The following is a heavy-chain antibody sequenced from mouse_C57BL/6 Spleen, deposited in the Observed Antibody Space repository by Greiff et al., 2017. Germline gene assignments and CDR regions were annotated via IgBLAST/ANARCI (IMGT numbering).Heavy chain of an antibody. J-gene: IGHJ3*01. Sequence: VQLQQSGAELARPGASVKLSCKASGYTFTSYGISWVKQRTGQGLEWIGEIYPRSGNTYYNEKFKGKATLTADKSSSTAYRELRSLTSEDSAVYFCARRYYDYDDGAWFAYWGQGTLVTVSA. D-gene: IGHD2-4*01. V-gene: IGHV1-81*01. CDR3: ARRYYDYDDGAWFAY. CDR1: GYTFTSYG. CDR2: IYPRSGNT.